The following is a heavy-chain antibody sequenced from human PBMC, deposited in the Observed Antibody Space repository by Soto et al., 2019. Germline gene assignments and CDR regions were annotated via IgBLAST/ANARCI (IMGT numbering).Heavy chain of an antibody. Sequence: SETLSLTCTVSGGSISNYYWSWIRQPPGKELEWIGHIYDSGSTNYNPSLKSRVTISVDTSKNQFSLKLTSMTAADTAVYYCAGETPYCSSSSCYHLFAPWGQGTLVTVSS. J-gene: IGHJ5*02. CDR3: AGETPYCSSSSCYHLFAP. V-gene: IGHV4-59*01. CDR1: GGSISNYY. D-gene: IGHD2-2*01. CDR2: IYDSGST.